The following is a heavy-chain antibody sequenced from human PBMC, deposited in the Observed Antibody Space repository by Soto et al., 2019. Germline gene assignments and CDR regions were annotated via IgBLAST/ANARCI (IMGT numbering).Heavy chain of an antibody. CDR2: IYYSGST. CDR3: ARRPWFGELGYFDY. D-gene: IGHD3-10*01. V-gene: IGHV4-31*03. CDR1: GGSISSGGYY. J-gene: IGHJ4*02. Sequence: SETLSLTCTVSGGSISSGGYYWSWIRQHPGKGLEWIGYIYYSGSTYYNPSLKSRVTISVDTSKNQFSLKLSSVTAADTAVYYCARRPWFGELGYFDYWGQGTLVTVSS.